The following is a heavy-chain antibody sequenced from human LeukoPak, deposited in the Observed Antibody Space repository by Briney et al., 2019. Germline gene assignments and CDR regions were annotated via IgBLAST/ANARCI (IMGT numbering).Heavy chain of an antibody. CDR2: IYYSGST. Sequence: SETLSLTCTVSGGSLSSYYWSWIRQPPGKGLEWIGYIYYSGSTNYNPSLKSRVTISVDTSKNQFSLKLSSVTAADTAVYYCASPRYYYDSSGYYYWGQGTLVTVSS. CDR1: GGSLSSYY. J-gene: IGHJ4*02. V-gene: IGHV4-59*08. CDR3: ASPRYYYDSSGYYY. D-gene: IGHD3-22*01.